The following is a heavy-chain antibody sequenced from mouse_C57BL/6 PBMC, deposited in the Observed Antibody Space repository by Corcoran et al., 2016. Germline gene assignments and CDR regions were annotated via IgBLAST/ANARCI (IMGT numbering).Heavy chain of an antibody. V-gene: IGHV1-26*01. CDR1: GYTFTDYY. D-gene: IGHD1-1*01. CDR3: ARRHYGSSSFDY. Sequence: EVQLQQSGPELVKPGASVKISCKASGYTFTDYYMNWVKQSHGKSLEWIGDINPNNGGTSYNQKFKGKATLTVDKSSSTAYMELRSLTSEDSAVYYCARRHYGSSSFDYGGQGTTLTVSS. CDR2: INPNNGGT. J-gene: IGHJ2*01.